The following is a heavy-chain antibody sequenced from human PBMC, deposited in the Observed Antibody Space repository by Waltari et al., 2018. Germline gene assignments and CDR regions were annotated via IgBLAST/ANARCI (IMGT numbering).Heavy chain of an antibody. CDR2: IYSGGST. J-gene: IGHJ4*02. Sequence: EVQLLESGGGLVQPGGSLRLSCAASGFTFSSYAMSWVRQAPGKGLEWVSVIYSGGSTYNADAVKGRLTISRDNSKNTLYLQMNSLRAEDTAVYYCAKDTDPYSSSWYEGYFDYWGQGTLVTVSS. D-gene: IGHD6-13*01. V-gene: IGHV3-23*03. CDR3: AKDTDPYSSSWYEGYFDY. CDR1: GFTFSSYA.